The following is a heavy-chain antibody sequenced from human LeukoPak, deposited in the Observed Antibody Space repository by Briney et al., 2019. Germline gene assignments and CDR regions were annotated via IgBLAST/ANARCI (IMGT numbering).Heavy chain of an antibody. Sequence: PGGSLRLSCAASGFTFSSYGMHWVRQAPGKGLEWVSGISWNSGSIGYADSVKGRFTISRDNAKNSLYLQMNSLRAEDTALYYCAKGAPAQDGYIGYWGQGTLVTVSS. CDR3: AKGAPAQDGYIGY. V-gene: IGHV3-9*01. CDR2: ISWNSGSI. D-gene: IGHD5-24*01. J-gene: IGHJ4*02. CDR1: GFTFSSYG.